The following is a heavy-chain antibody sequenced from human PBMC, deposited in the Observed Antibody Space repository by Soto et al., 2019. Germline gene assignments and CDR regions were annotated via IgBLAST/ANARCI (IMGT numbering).Heavy chain of an antibody. Sequence: EVQLLESGGGLVQPGGSLRLSCAASGFTFSSYAMSWVRQAPGKGLEWVSAISGSGGSTYYADSVKGRFTISRDNSKNTQYLQMNNLRAEDTAVYYCAKEGAPMPYFDYWGQGTLVTVSS. J-gene: IGHJ4*02. CDR1: GFTFSSYA. D-gene: IGHD1-26*01. CDR3: AKEGAPMPYFDY. CDR2: ISGSGGST. V-gene: IGHV3-23*01.